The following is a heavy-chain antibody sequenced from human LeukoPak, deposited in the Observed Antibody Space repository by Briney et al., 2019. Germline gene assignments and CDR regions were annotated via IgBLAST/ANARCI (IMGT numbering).Heavy chain of an antibody. J-gene: IGHJ4*02. CDR1: GGSLSSYY. V-gene: IGHV4-59*12. CDR2: IYYSGST. CDR3: ARDSIAVAGTAFDY. D-gene: IGHD6-19*01. Sequence: SETLSLTCTVSGGSLSSYYWSWIRQPPGKGPEWIGYIYYSGSTNYNPSLKSRVTISVDTSKNQFSLKLSSVTASDTAVYYCARDSIAVAGTAFDYWGQGTLVTVSS.